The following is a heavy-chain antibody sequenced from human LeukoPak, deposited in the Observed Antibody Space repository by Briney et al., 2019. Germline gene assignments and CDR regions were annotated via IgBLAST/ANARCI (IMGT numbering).Heavy chain of an antibody. CDR2: ISSSSSYI. V-gene: IGHV3-21*04. D-gene: IGHD1-20*01. CDR3: ATTDGYNWNY. CDR1: GFTFSSYS. J-gene: IGHJ4*02. Sequence: GGSLRLSCAASGFTFSSYSMNWVRQAPGKGLEWVSSISSSSSYIYYADSVKGRFTISRDNSKNTLYLQMNSLRAEDTAVYYCATTDGYNWNYWGQGTLVTVSS.